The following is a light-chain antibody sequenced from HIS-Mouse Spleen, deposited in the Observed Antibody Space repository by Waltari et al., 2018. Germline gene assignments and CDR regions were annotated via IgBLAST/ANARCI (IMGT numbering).Light chain of an antibody. J-gene: IGLJ3*02. CDR2: DVS. Sequence: QSAMTQPASVSGSPGQSITLSCTGTRSALGGYTYVPWYQQHPGKAPKLMIYDVSNRPSGVSNRFSGSKSGNTASLTISGLQAEDEADYYCSSYTSSSTWVFGGGTKLTVL. V-gene: IGLV2-14*03. CDR1: RSALGGYTY. CDR3: SSYTSSSTWV.